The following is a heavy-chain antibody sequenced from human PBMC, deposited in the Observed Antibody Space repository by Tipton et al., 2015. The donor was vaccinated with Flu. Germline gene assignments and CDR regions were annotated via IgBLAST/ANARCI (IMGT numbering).Heavy chain of an antibody. CDR3: ARRAYSNYVSDPKSCFDP. D-gene: IGHD4-11*01. J-gene: IGHJ5*02. CDR1: GFTFSTYW. CDR2: IKQGGSEK. V-gene: IGHV3-7*01. Sequence: SLRLSCAASGFTFSTYWMSWVRQVPGKGLEWVANIKQGGSEKYYVDSVKGRFTISRDNAKNSLHLQMNSLRAADTAVYYCARRAYSNYVSDPKSCFDPWGQGTLVTVSS.